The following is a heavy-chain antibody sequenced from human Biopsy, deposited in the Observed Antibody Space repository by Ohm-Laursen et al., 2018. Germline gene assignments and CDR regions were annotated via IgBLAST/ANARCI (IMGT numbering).Heavy chain of an antibody. CDR1: GGSISSHY. D-gene: IGHD6-19*01. V-gene: IGHV4-59*11. CDR2: IYNRGST. J-gene: IGHJ6*02. CDR3: ARGQDSSYLAYGMDV. Sequence: GTLSLTWPVSGGSISSHYWSWIRQPPGKGLEWIGYIYNRGSTKYNSSLKSRVTISVDTSKNQFSLTVRSVTAADTAMYYCARGQDSSYLAYGMDVWGQGTTVTVSS.